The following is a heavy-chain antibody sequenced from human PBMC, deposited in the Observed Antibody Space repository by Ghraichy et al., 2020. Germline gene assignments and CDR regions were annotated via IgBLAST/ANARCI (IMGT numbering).Heavy chain of an antibody. V-gene: IGHV4-4*02. CDR3: SSEIDQLRYFDS. D-gene: IGHD2-2*01. Sequence: IGEIFHSGSTNYNPSLKSRITISLDKSKNQFSLKMTSVTAADTAGYYCSSEIDQLRYFDSLCQGTLVTVSS. J-gene: IGHJ4*02. CDR2: IFHSGST.